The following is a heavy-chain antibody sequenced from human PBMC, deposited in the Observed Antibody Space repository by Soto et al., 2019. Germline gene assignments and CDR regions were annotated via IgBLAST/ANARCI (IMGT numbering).Heavy chain of an antibody. J-gene: IGHJ5*02. D-gene: IGHD3-16*01. CDR3: VKYTVTEDLGES. V-gene: IGHV3-23*01. CDR1: GFTFSIYA. Sequence: EVQLLESGGDVVRPGGSLRLSCAASGFTFSIYAMGWVRQAPGKGLEWVAGVSRAGTYTFYADSVRGRFSISRDNSRDTVDMYMNALRGDDTAVYFCVKYTVTEDLGESWGQGTLVSVSS. CDR2: VSRAGTYT.